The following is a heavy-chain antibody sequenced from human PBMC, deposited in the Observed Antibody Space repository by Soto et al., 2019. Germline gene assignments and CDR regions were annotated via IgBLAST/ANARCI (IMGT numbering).Heavy chain of an antibody. CDR2: VYYTGST. J-gene: IGHJ4*02. D-gene: IGHD6-6*01. CDR3: AREFSNSPEAFDS. Sequence: SETLSLTCTVSGGSVDSDNFYWSWIRQPPGRGLEWIGYVYYTGSTNYNPSLKSRVTISIDTSRNQFSLKLSSVAAADTAVYYCAREFSNSPEAFDSWGQGSLVTVSS. V-gene: IGHV4-61*01. CDR1: GGSVDSDNFY.